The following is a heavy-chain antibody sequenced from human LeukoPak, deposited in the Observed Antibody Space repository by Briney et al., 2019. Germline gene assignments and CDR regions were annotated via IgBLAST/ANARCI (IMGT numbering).Heavy chain of an antibody. CDR3: ARALWFGESGKNGFDP. D-gene: IGHD3-10*01. CDR1: GFTFSSYW. V-gene: IGHV3-7*01. J-gene: IGHJ5*02. Sequence: GGSLRLSCAASGFTFSSYWMSWVRQAPGKGLEWVANIKQDGSEKYYVDSVKGRFTISRDNAKNSLYLQMNSLRAEDTAVYYGARALWFGESGKNGFDPWGQGTLVTVSS. CDR2: IKQDGSEK.